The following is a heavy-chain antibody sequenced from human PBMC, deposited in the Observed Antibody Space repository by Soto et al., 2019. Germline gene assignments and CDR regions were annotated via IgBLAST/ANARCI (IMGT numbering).Heavy chain of an antibody. CDR3: ARSITIFWGFFDP. CDR2: IYYSGST. D-gene: IGHD3-9*01. J-gene: IGHJ5*02. V-gene: IGHV4-31*03. Sequence: SETLSLTCTVSGGSISSGGYYWSWIRQHPGKGLEWIGYIYYSGSTYYNPSLKSRVTISVDTSKNQFSLKLSSVTAADTAVYYCARSITIFWGFFDPWGLGTLVTVSS. CDR1: GGSISSGGYY.